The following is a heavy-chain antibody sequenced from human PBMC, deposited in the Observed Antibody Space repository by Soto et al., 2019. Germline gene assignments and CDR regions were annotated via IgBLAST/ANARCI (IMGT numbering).Heavy chain of an antibody. CDR2: IFFSGAT. CDR1: GASISSSSHF. J-gene: IGHJ5*02. D-gene: IGHD1-20*01. CDR3: ARLTSRITAASHGRSKWLDP. V-gene: IGHV4-39*01. Sequence: SETLSLTCTVSGASISSSSHFWGWIRQPPGKGLEWIADIFFSGATYYNPSLKSRVTISVDTSKEQFSLKLNSVTAADTAVYYCARLTSRITAASHGRSKWLDPWGPGTLVTVS.